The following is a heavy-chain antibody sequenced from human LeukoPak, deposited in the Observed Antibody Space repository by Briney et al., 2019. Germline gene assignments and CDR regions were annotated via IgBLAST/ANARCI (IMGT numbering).Heavy chain of an antibody. D-gene: IGHD5-12*01. J-gene: IGHJ3*02. CDR2: ISSSSSTI. CDR3: ARPGETWDIVATDAFDI. CDR1: GFTFSSYS. V-gene: IGHV3-48*04. Sequence: GGSLRLSCAASGFTFSSYSMNWVRQAPGKGLEWVSYISSSSSTIYYADSVKGRFTISRDNAKNSLYLQMNSLRAEDTAVYYCARPGETWDIVATDAFDIWGQGTMVTVSS.